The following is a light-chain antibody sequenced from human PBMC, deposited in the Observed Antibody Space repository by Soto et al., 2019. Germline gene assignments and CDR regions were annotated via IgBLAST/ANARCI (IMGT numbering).Light chain of an antibody. CDR1: QSINSY. J-gene: IGKJ5*01. Sequence: DIQMTQSPSSLSASVGDRVTITCRASQSINSYLNWYHQKPGKAPKLLIYTASNLESGVPSRFSGSASGTDFTLTINSLQPEDFATYYCQQSYSTPITFGQGTRLEI. CDR3: QQSYSTPIT. V-gene: IGKV1-39*01. CDR2: TAS.